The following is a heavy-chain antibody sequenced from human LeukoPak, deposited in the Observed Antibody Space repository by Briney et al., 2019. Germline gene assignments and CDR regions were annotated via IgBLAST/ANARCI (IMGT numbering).Heavy chain of an antibody. V-gene: IGHV1-2*02. Sequence: ASVKVSCKASGYTFTGYYMHWVRQAPGQGLEWMGWINPNSGGTNYAQKFQGRVTMTRDPSISTAYMEPSRLRSDDTAVYYCARGQDTAMAHFDYWGQGTLVTVSS. CDR2: INPNSGGT. J-gene: IGHJ4*02. CDR3: ARGQDTAMAHFDY. CDR1: GYTFTGYY. D-gene: IGHD5-18*01.